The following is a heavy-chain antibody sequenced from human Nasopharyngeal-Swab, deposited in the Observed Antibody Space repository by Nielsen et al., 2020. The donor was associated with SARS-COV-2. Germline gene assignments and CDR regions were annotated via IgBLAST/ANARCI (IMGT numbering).Heavy chain of an antibody. D-gene: IGHD3-10*01. Sequence: ASVKVSCKASGYTFTAFDVNWVRQATGQGLEWMGWISPNSGFTGYAEKFEGRVTMTRNIATNTVYLELTSLGFEDTAVYYCARGLGAPSSVWHWGPGTQVTVSS. CDR1: GYTFTAFD. CDR3: ARGLGAPSSVWH. CDR2: ISPNSGFT. V-gene: IGHV1-8*01. J-gene: IGHJ1*01.